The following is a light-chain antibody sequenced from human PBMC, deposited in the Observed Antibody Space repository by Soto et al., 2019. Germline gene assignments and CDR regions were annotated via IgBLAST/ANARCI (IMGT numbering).Light chain of an antibody. CDR1: NSDVGGYNF. CDR2: EVS. CDR3: KSYTSSNTLL. Sequence: QSALTQPASVSGSPGQSITISCTGTNSDVGGYNFVSWYQQHPGKAPKLIIYEVSNRPSGVSNRFSGSSSGNTATLAISGLQAEDEADYYCKSYTSSNTLLFGGGTKLTVL. J-gene: IGLJ2*01. V-gene: IGLV2-14*03.